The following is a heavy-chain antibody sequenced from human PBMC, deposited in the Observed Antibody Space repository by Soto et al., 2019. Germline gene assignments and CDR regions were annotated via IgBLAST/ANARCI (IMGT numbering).Heavy chain of an antibody. CDR2: IYYSGST. CDR3: ARHNYGSGSTYFDY. D-gene: IGHD3-10*01. Sequence: ETLSLTCTVSGGSISSYYWSWIRQPPGRGLEWIGYIYYSGSTNYNPSLKSRVTISVDTSKNQFSLKLNSMTAADTAVYYCARHNYGSGSTYFDYWGQGTLVTVSS. CDR1: GGSISSYY. V-gene: IGHV4-59*08. J-gene: IGHJ4*02.